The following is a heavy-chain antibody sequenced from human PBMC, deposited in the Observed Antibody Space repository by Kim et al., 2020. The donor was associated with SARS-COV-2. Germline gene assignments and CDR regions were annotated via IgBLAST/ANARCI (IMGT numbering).Heavy chain of an antibody. CDR3: AAPVAVEDAFDI. D-gene: IGHD6-19*01. V-gene: IGHV1-24*01. Sequence: IYAQKFQGRDTMTEDTSTDTAYMELSSLRSEDTAVYYCAAPVAVEDAFDIWGQGTMVTVSS. J-gene: IGHJ3*02.